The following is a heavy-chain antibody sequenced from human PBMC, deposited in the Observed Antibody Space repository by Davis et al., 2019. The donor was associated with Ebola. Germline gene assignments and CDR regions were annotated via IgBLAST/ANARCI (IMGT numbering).Heavy chain of an antibody. Sequence: ESLKISCAASGFTFSNYAMSWVRQAPGKGPEWVSGISRSGDKTYYADSVKGRFTISRDNSENTLYVQMNSLRAEDTAVYYCGKDPNGDFVGGFDIWGQGTRVTVSS. CDR1: GFTFSNYA. CDR3: GKDPNGDFVGGFDI. CDR2: ISRSGDKT. D-gene: IGHD4-17*01. V-gene: IGHV3-23*01. J-gene: IGHJ3*02.